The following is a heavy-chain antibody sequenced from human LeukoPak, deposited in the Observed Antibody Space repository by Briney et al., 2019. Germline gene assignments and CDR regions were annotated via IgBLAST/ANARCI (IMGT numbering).Heavy chain of an antibody. J-gene: IGHJ4*02. Sequence: KPSETLSLTCAVSGGSISSSNWWTWVRQPPGKGLEWIGEIYHSGSTNYNPSLKSRVTISVDKFKNQFSLKLSSVTAADTAVYYCARQSGYSNGFDYWGQGTLVTVSS. CDR1: GGSISSSNW. D-gene: IGHD5-18*01. CDR2: IYHSGST. CDR3: ARQSGYSNGFDY. V-gene: IGHV4-4*02.